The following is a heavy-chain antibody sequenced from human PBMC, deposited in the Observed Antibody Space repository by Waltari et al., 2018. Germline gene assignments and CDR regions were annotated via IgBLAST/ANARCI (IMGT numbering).Heavy chain of an antibody. CDR2: IIPIFGTA. CDR1: GGTFSSYA. Sequence: QVQLVQSGAEVKKPGSSVKVSCKASGGTFSSYAISWVRQAPGQGLEWMGGIIPIFGTANYAQKFQGRVTITADESTSTAYMELSSLRSEDTAVYYCARCVGVVAANHLLAFDIWGQGTMVTVSS. J-gene: IGHJ3*02. V-gene: IGHV1-69*12. D-gene: IGHD2-15*01. CDR3: ARCVGVVAANHLLAFDI.